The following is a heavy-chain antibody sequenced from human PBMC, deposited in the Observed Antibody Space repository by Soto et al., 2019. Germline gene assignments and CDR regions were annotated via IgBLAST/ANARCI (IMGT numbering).Heavy chain of an antibody. CDR2: ISYDGSNK. CDR1: GVTFSSYG. Sequence: GGSLRLSCAASGVTFSSYGMHWVRQDPAKGLEWVAVISYDGSNKYYADSVKGRFTISRDNAKNTLYLQMNSLRAEDTAVYYCAKGGVGSTSNAFDIWGQGTMVTVSS. D-gene: IGHD1-26*01. CDR3: AKGGVGSTSNAFDI. V-gene: IGHV3-30*18. J-gene: IGHJ3*02.